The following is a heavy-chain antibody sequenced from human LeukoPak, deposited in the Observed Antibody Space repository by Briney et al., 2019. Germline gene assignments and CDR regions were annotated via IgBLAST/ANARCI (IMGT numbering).Heavy chain of an antibody. J-gene: IGHJ5*02. CDR1: GGSISSYY. CDR2: IYYSGST. V-gene: IGHV4-59*08. CDR3: ARAGLGWYSNGWYENWFDP. Sequence: SETLSLTCTVSGGSISSYYWSWIRQPPGKGLEWIGYIYYSGSTNYNPSLKSRVTISVDTSKNQFSLKLSSVTAADTAVYYCARAGLGWYSNGWYENWFDPWGQGTLVTVSS. D-gene: IGHD6-19*01.